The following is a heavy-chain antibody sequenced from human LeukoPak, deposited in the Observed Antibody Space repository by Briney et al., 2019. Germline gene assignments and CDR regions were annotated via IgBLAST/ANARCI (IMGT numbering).Heavy chain of an antibody. CDR1: GFTFSDYY. D-gene: IGHD3-16*01. CDR2: ISSSGSTI. CDR3: ARDGVSYPFDY. J-gene: IGHJ4*02. Sequence: GGSLKLSCAASGFTFSDYYMSWIRQAPGKGLEWVSYISSSGSTIYYADSVKGRFTISRDNAKNSLCLQMNSLRAEDTAVYYCARDGVSYPFDYWGQGTLVTVSS. V-gene: IGHV3-11*01.